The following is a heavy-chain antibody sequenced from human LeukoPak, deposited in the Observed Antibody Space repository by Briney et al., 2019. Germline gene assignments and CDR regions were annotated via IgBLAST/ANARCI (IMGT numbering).Heavy chain of an antibody. D-gene: IGHD6-13*01. J-gene: IGHJ6*02. CDR3: ARWRGSSWYGYYYYGMDV. Sequence: SETLSLTCAVYGGSFSGYYWSWIRQPPGKGLEWIGEINHGGSTNYNPSLKSRVTISVDTSKNQFSLKLSSVTAADTAVYYCARWRGSSWYGYYYYGMDVWGQGTTVTVSS. V-gene: IGHV4-34*01. CDR2: INHGGST. CDR1: GGSFSGYY.